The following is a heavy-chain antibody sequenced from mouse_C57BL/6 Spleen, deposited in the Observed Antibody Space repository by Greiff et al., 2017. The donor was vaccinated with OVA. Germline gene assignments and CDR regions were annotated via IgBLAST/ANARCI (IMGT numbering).Heavy chain of an antibody. CDR2: IRSKSNNYAT. D-gene: IGHD1-1*01. CDR3: VRQGYGSSDAMDY. CDR1: GFSFNTYA. V-gene: IGHV10-1*01. J-gene: IGHJ4*01. Sequence: EVMLVESGGGLVQPKGSLKLSCAASGFSFNTYAMNWVRQAPGKGLEWVARIRSKSNNYATYYADSVKDRFTISRDDSESMLYLQMNNLKTEDTAMYYCVRQGYGSSDAMDYWGQGTSVTVSS.